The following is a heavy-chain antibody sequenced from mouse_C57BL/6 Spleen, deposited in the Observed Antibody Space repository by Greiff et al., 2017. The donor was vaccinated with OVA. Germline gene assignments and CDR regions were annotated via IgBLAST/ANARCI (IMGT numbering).Heavy chain of an antibody. Sequence: QVQLQQPGTELVKPGASVKLSCKASGYTFTSYWMHWVKQRPGQGLEWIGIINPSNGGTNYDEKFKSKATLTVDKSSSTAYMQISSLTSEDSAVDVCATVSTGGTGYFDYWGQGTTLTVSS. D-gene: IGHD4-1*01. CDR1: GYTFTSYW. V-gene: IGHV1-53*01. CDR2: INPSNGGT. J-gene: IGHJ2*01. CDR3: ATVSTGGTGYFDY.